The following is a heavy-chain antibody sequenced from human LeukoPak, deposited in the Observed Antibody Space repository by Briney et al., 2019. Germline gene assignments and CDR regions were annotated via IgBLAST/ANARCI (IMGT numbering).Heavy chain of an antibody. J-gene: IGHJ6*02. D-gene: IGHD2-15*01. CDR1: GYSFTSYW. CDR3: ARSSGYCSGGSCLYYYGMDV. Sequence: GESLKISCKGSGYSFTSYWTGWVRQMPGKGLEWMGIIYPGDSDTRYSPSFQGQVTISADKSISTAYLQWSSLKASDTAMYYCARSSGYCSGGSCLYYYGMDVWGQGTTVTVSS. V-gene: IGHV5-51*01. CDR2: IYPGDSDT.